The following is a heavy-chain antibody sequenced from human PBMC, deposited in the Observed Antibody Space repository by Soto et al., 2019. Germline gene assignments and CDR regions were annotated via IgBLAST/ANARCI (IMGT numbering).Heavy chain of an antibody. J-gene: IGHJ4*02. CDR3: ARRIVATETLDY. D-gene: IGHD5-12*01. V-gene: IGHV4-59*08. Sequence: SETLSLTCTVSCGSMISYYWSWIRQPPGSGLYCIGFIYYAVITKXXPSLNSRXXISVDTSKNHXSLTVTSVTAAYTAFYYCARRIVATETLDYWAQGTLVTVSS. CDR1: CGSMISYY. CDR2: IYYAVIT.